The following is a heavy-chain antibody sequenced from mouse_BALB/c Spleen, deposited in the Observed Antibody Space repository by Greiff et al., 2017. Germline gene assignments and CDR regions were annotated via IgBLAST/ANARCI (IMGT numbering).Heavy chain of an antibody. CDR2: INSNGGST. D-gene: IGHD1-2*01. V-gene: IGHV5-6-3*01. CDR1: GFTFSSYG. J-gene: IGHJ3*01. CDR3: AREGTTAFAY. Sequence: EVQLVESGGGLVQPGGSLKLSCAASGFTFSSYGMSWVRQTTDKRLELVATINSNGGSTYYPDSVKGRFTISRDNAKNTLYLQMSSLKSEDTAMYYCAREGTTAFAYWGQGTLVTVSA.